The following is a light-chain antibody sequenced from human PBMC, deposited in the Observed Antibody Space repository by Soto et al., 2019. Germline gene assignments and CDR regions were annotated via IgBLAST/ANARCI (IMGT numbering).Light chain of an antibody. CDR1: QDISNF. CDR3: QQYDNLPPFT. Sequence: DIQMTQSPSSLSASVGDRVTITCQASQDISNFLNWYQQKPGTAPKLLIYDASNLETGVPSRFSGCGCGTDLTFTISSLQPEDIATYDCQQYDNLPPFTFGPGTKVDIK. J-gene: IGKJ3*01. CDR2: DAS. V-gene: IGKV1-33*01.